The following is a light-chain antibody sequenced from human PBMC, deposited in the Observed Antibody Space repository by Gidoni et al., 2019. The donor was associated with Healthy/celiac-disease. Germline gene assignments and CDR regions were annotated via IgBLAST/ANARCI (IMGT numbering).Light chain of an antibody. CDR2: AAS. CDR3: QQRYSTPRSIT. V-gene: IGKV1-39*01. Sequence: DIQRTQSPSSLSASVGDRVTITCRASQSISSYLNWYQQKPGKAPKLLIYAASSLQSGVPSRFSGSGSGTDFTLTISSLQPEDFATYYCQQRYSTPRSITFGQGTRLEIK. J-gene: IGKJ5*01. CDR1: QSISSY.